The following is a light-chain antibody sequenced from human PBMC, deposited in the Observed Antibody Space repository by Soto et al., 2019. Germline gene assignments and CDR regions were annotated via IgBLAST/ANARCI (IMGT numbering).Light chain of an antibody. CDR2: AAS. CDR3: QQANSFPFT. V-gene: IGKV1-12*02. Sequence: DIQMTQSPSSVSASVGDRVTITCRASQVINNWLAWYQQKPGKAPNLLIYAASTLQSGVPSRFSGSGSETDFTLTISSRQPEDFATYYCQQANSFPFTFGPGTKVDI. CDR1: QVINNW. J-gene: IGKJ3*01.